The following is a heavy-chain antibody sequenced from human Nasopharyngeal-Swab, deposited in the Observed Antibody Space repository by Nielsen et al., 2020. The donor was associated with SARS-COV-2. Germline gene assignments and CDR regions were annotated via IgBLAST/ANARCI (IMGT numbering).Heavy chain of an antibody. J-gene: IGHJ6*03. Sequence: ASVKVSYKASGYTFTSYDINWVRQATGQGLEWMGWMNPNSGNTGYAQKFQGRVTMTRNTSISTAYMELSSLRSEDTAVYYCARALEEFAGYYYYYYMDVWGKGTTVTVSS. CDR2: MNPNSGNT. CDR3: ARALEEFAGYYYYYYMDV. V-gene: IGHV1-8*01. D-gene: IGHD3-10*01. CDR1: GYTFTSYD.